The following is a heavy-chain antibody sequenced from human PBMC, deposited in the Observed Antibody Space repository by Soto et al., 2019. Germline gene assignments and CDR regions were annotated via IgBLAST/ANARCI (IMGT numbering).Heavy chain of an antibody. CDR1: GFTFNTYD. CDR3: VRHRGG. J-gene: IGHJ4*01. CDR2: IATTGETT. Sequence: EVQLLESGGGLVQPGGSLRLSCAASGFTFNTYDMSWVRQAPGTGLEWVSSIATTGETTFYADSVRGRFTISRDNSKNTLFLQGNTLRAGDAAIYFGVRHRGGWGHGALVTVSS. V-gene: IGHV3-23*01. D-gene: IGHD3-16*01.